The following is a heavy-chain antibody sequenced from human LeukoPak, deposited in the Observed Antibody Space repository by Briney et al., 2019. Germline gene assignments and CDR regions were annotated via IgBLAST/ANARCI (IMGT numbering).Heavy chain of an antibody. CDR1: GGSISSYY. D-gene: IGHD1-26*01. V-gene: IGHV4-4*07. CDR2: IYTSGST. J-gene: IGHJ4*02. CDR3: AREVLVGATSSDDY. Sequence: KASETLSLTCTVSGGSISSYYWSWIRQPAGKGLEWIGRIYTSGSTNYNPSLKSRVTMSVDTSKNQFSLKLSSVTAADTAVYYCAREVLVGATSSDDYWGQGTLVTVSS.